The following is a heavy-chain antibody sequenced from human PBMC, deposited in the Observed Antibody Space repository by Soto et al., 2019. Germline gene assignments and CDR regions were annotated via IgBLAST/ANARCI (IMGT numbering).Heavy chain of an antibody. CDR2: IKQDGSEK. V-gene: IGHV3-7*01. D-gene: IGHD2-2*01. CDR1: GFTFSSYW. CDR3: ARDRGGHCSSTSCYWYFDL. Sequence: EVQLVESGGGLVQPGGSLRLSCAASGFTFSSYWMSWVRQAPGKGLEWVANIKQDGSEKYYVDSVKGRFTISRDNAKNSLYLQMNSLRAEDSAVYYCARDRGGHCSSTSCYWYFDLWGRGTLVTVSS. J-gene: IGHJ2*01.